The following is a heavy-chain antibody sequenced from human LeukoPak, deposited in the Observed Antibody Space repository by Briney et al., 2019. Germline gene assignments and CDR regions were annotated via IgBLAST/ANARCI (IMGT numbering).Heavy chain of an antibody. CDR3: ARGGVRGVIITVHFDY. Sequence: ASVKVSCKASGYTFTSYDINWVRQATGQGLEWMGWMNPNSGNTGYAQKFQGRVTMTRNTSISTAYMELSSLRSEDTAVYYCARGGVRGVIITVHFDYWGQGTLVTVSS. CDR1: GYTFTSYD. J-gene: IGHJ4*02. CDR2: MNPNSGNT. V-gene: IGHV1-8*01. D-gene: IGHD3-10*01.